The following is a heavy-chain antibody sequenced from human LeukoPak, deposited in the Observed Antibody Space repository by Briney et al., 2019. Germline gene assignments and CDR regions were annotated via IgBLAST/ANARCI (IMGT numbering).Heavy chain of an antibody. J-gene: IGHJ4*02. CDR2: IKQDGSEK. CDR1: GFIFSTYW. CDR3: ARESGSYAYYFDY. V-gene: IGHV3-7*01. Sequence: QPGGSLRLSCAASGFIFSTYWMSWVRQAPGKGLEWVANIKQDGSEKYYADSVKGRFTISRDSSKNTLYLQMNSLRAEDTAVYYCARESGSYAYYFDYWGQGTLVTVSS. D-gene: IGHD1-26*01.